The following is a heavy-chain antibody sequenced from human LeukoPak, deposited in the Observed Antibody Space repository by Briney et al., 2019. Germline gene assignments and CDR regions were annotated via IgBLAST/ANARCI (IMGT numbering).Heavy chain of an antibody. Sequence: PGGSLRLSCAASGFTFSSYEMNWLRQAPGKGLEWVSYISSSGSTIYYADSVKGRFTISRDNAKNSLYQQMNSLRAEDTAVYYCARDWAHRWAFDYWGQGTLVTVSS. J-gene: IGHJ4*02. CDR3: ARDWAHRWAFDY. CDR2: ISSSGSTI. V-gene: IGHV3-48*03. CDR1: GFTFSSYE. D-gene: IGHD3-16*01.